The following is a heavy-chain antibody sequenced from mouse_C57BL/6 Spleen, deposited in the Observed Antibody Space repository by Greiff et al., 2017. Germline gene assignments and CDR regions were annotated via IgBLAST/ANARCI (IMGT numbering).Heavy chain of an antibody. Sequence: EVKLQESGGGLVKPGGSLKLSCAASGFTFSDYGMHWVRQAPEKGLEWVAYISSGSSTIYYVDTVKGRFTISRDTAKNTLFLQMTSLRSEDTAMYYCARPGVTTYYAMDYWGQGTSVTVSS. CDR3: ARPGVTTYYAMDY. V-gene: IGHV5-17*01. CDR1: GFTFSDYG. J-gene: IGHJ4*01. D-gene: IGHD2-12*01. CDR2: ISSGSSTI.